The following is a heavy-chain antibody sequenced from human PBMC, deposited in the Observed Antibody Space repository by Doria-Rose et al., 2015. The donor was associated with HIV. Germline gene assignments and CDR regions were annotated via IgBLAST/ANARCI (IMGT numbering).Heavy chain of an antibody. CDR2: ITAENGNT. J-gene: IGHJ4*02. V-gene: IGHV1-18*01. Sequence: GYGFSWVRQAPGQGLEWMGRITAENGNTKYARKFQGRVTMTTDTSTSTAYMELRSLRSDDTALYYCARRTDYFDYWGQGTLVTVSS. CDR1: GYG. CDR3: ARRTDYFDY.